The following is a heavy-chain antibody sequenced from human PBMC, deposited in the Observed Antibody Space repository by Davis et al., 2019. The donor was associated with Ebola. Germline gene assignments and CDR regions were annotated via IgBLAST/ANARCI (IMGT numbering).Heavy chain of an antibody. J-gene: IGHJ6*03. V-gene: IGHV4-31*03. D-gene: IGHD4-11*01. CDR1: GGSISSGGYY. Sequence: PSETLSLTCTVSGGSISSGGYYWSWIRQHPGKGLEWIGYIYYSGSTYYNPSLKSRVTISVDTSKNQFSLKLSSVTAADTAVYYCARATVAYRVYYYYMDVWGKGTTVTVSS. CDR3: ARATVAYRVYYYYMDV. CDR2: IYYSGST.